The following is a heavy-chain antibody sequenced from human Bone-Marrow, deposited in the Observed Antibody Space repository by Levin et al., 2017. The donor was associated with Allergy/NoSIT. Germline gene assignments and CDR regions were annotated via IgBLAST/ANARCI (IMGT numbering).Heavy chain of an antibody. Sequence: GESLKISCAASGFTFSRYAMAWVRKAPGQGLEWVSGMSGSGGRTVYADSVKGRFTISRDNSKNIMYLQMNSLRVEDTALYYCAREDNWNYDYWGQGTLVTVSS. V-gene: IGHV3-23*01. CDR1: GFTFSRYA. D-gene: IGHD1-7*01. CDR3: AREDNWNYDY. J-gene: IGHJ4*02. CDR2: MSGSGGRT.